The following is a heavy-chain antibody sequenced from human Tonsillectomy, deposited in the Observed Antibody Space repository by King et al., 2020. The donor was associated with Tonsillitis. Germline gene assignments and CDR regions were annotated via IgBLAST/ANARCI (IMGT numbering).Heavy chain of an antibody. J-gene: IGHJ6*03. CDR1: GLTFSSYA. D-gene: IGHD2-2*02. CDR3: AKGAIYSSSTSCYNRYYDMDV. V-gene: IGHV3-23*04. Sequence: VQLVESGGGLVQPGGSLRLSCAASGLTFSSYAMSWVRQAPGKGLDWVSAIRGSGVSTYYADSVTGRFTNSRDTSKNTLYLQMNSLRAEETAVYYCAKGAIYSSSTSCYNRYYDMDVWGKGTTVTVSS. CDR2: IRGSGVST.